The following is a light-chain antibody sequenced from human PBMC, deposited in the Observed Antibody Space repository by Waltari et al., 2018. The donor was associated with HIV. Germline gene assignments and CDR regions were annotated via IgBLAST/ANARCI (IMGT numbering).Light chain of an antibody. CDR3: QVWDSSSQSVV. V-gene: IGLV3-21*04. Sequence: SYVLSQPPSVSEAPGQTARVTCGGDNIASKKVHWYQQKPGHAPVVVIYYDTDRPSEIPERFSGSKSANTATLTISRVEAGDEADYYCQVWDSSSQSVVFGGGTKLTVL. CDR2: YDT. J-gene: IGLJ2*01. CDR1: NIASKK.